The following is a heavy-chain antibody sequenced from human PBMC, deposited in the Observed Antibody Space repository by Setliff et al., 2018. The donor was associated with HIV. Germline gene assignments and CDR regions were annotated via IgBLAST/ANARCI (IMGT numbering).Heavy chain of an antibody. J-gene: IGHJ4*02. CDR3: ARGEPSILVVPAAFFDC. CDR2: ISTSGGII. V-gene: IGHV3-48*03. CDR1: GFTFSSYE. Sequence: GGSLRLSCAASGFTFSSYEVNWVRQAPGKGLEWVSHISTSGGIIYYADSVKGRFTISRDNSKNSVYLQMDSLRAEDTAVYYCARGEPSILVVPAAFFDCWGQGTLVTVLL. D-gene: IGHD2-2*01.